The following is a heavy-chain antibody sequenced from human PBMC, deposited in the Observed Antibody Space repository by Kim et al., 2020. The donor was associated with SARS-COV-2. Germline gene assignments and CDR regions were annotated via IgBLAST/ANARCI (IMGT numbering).Heavy chain of an antibody. D-gene: IGHD3-22*01. CDR3: ARDREDSSGYYAEYFQH. V-gene: IGHV1-69*01. J-gene: IGHJ1*01. Sequence: FQGRVTITADESTSTAYMELSSLRSEDTAVYYCARDREDSSGYYAEYFQHWGQGTLVTVSS.